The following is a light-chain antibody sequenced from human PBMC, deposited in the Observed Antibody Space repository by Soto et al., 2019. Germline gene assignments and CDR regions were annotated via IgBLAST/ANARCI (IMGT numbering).Light chain of an antibody. CDR1: QSISTW. V-gene: IGKV1-5*01. CDR3: QQCNGYSPT. J-gene: IGKJ1*01. Sequence: DIQMTQSPSTLSASVGDRVTITCRASQSISTWLAWYQQKPGKAPKLLIYDASGLESGVPSRFSGSGSGTEFTLTISSLQPDDFATYYCQQCNGYSPTFGQGTKVEIK. CDR2: DAS.